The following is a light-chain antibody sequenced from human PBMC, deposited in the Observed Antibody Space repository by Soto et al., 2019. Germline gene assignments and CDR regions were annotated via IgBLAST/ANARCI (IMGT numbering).Light chain of an antibody. Sequence: DIQMTQSPSTQSASVGDRVTITCRASQSISSWLAWYQQKPGKAPKLLIYKASSLESGVPSRLSGSGSGTEFTLAISGLQPDDLAIYYCQQYSTYPFTFGPGTKVEIK. CDR3: QQYSTYPFT. CDR1: QSISSW. V-gene: IGKV1-5*03. CDR2: KAS. J-gene: IGKJ3*01.